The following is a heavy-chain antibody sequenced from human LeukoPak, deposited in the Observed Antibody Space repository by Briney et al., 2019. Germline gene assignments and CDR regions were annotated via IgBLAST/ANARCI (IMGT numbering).Heavy chain of an antibody. Sequence: GGSLRLSCAASGFTFSSYAMTWVRQAPGKGLEWVSTISGGGGTTYYPDSVKGRFTISRDNAKNSLYLQMNSLRAEDTAVYYCASATVTPWSYYYYMDVWGKGTTVTVSS. CDR3: ASATVTPWSYYYYMDV. V-gene: IGHV3-23*01. CDR1: GFTFSSYA. CDR2: ISGGGGTT. D-gene: IGHD4-17*01. J-gene: IGHJ6*03.